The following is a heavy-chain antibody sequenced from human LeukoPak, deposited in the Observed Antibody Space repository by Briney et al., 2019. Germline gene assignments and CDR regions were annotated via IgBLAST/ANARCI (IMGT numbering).Heavy chain of an antibody. V-gene: IGHV4-59*11. J-gene: IGHJ3*02. Sequence: SETLSLTCTVSGGSISGHYWTWIRQPPGKGLEWIGYIYDIGSTTYDPSLKSRVTISVDTSKNQFSLKLSSVTAADTAVYYCARVSGSSGWSDAFDIWGQGTMVTVSS. D-gene: IGHD6-19*01. CDR2: IYDIGST. CDR1: GGSISGHY. CDR3: ARVSGSSGWSDAFDI.